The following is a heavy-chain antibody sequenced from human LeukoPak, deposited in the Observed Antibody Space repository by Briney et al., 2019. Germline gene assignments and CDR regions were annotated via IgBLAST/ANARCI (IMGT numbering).Heavy chain of an antibody. D-gene: IGHD2-8*01. CDR2: ISSSSSYI. J-gene: IGHJ4*02. CDR1: GFTFSSYS. CDR3: ARGIMVYAKQMNY. Sequence: GGSLRLSCAASGFTFSSYSMNWVRQAPGKGLEWVSSISSSSSYIYYADSVKGRFTISRDNAKNSLYLQMNSLRAEDTAVYYCARGIMVYAKQMNYWGQGTLVTVSS. V-gene: IGHV3-21*01.